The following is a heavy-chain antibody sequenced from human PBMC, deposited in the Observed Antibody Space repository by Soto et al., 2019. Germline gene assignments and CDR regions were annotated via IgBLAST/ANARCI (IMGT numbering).Heavy chain of an antibody. CDR1: GFPFTSYG. CDR3: VGGQYYFDY. J-gene: IGHJ4*02. Sequence: QVQLVESGGGVVQPGRSLRLSCAASGFPFTSYGMHWVREGPDKGLEWVAIISYDGSDKYYADSVKGRFTISRDNSKNLLSLHMNSLRHEDTALYYCVGGQYYFDYRGQGTLVIVSS. D-gene: IGHD3-10*01. CDR2: ISYDGSDK. V-gene: IGHV3-30*03.